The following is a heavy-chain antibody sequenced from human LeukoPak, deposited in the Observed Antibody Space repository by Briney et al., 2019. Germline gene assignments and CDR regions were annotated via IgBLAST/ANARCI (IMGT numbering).Heavy chain of an antibody. Sequence: SETLSLTCTVSGYSISSGYYWGWIRQPPGKGLEWIGSIYHSGSTYYNPSLKSRVTISVDTSKNQFSLKLSSVTAADTAVYYCARDRGYYYGSGSLIRRSFFDYWGQETLVTVSS. V-gene: IGHV4-38-2*02. CDR1: GYSISSGYY. J-gene: IGHJ4*02. CDR3: ARDRGYYYGSGSLIRRSFFDY. D-gene: IGHD3-10*01. CDR2: IYHSGST.